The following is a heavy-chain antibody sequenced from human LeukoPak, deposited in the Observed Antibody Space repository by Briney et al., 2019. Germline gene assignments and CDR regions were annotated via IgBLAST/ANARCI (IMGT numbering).Heavy chain of an antibody. CDR1: TGSISSYY. D-gene: IGHD1-26*01. CDR3: ATTTIRLGY. V-gene: IGHV4-4*07. CDR2: IDTSGNT. J-gene: IGHJ4*02. Sequence: SETLSLTCTVSTGSISSYYWSWIRQPAGKGLEWIGRIDTSGNTNYKPSLKSRVTMSVDTSKNQFSLKLNSVTAADTAVYYCATTTIRLGYWGQGTLVTVSS.